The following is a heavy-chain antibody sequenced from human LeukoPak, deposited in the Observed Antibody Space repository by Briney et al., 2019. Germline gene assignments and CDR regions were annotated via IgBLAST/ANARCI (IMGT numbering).Heavy chain of an antibody. J-gene: IGHJ4*02. V-gene: IGHV3-30*02. CDR1: GFTFSSYG. CDR3: AKVVSSSWGYFDY. CDR2: IRYDGSNK. Sequence: GGSLRLSCAASGFTFSSYGMHWVRQAPGKGLEWVAFIRYDGSNKYYADSVKGRFTISRDNSKNTVYLQMNSLRAEDTAVYFCAKVVSSSWGYFDYWGQGTLVTVSS. D-gene: IGHD6-13*01.